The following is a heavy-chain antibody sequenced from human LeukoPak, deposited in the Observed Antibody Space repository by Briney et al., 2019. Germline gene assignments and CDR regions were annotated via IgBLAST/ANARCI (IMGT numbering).Heavy chain of an antibody. Sequence: GRSLRLSCTASGVTFGDFLMSWVRQPPRKGMELVSFIRSKAYGGTPEYASSVKGRFTISRDDSQSIVYLQMNSLKTEDTAVYYCTRAPQPHCTRTSCPIDYWGQGTLVTVSS. CDR3: TRAPQPHCTRTSCPIDY. J-gene: IGHJ4*02. CDR1: GVTFGDFL. D-gene: IGHD2-2*01. V-gene: IGHV3-49*04. CDR2: IRSKAYGGTP.